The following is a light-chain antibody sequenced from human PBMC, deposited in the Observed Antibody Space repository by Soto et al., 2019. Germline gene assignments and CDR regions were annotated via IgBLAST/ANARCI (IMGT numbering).Light chain of an antibody. Sequence: ETVMTQSPATLSVSPGDRATLSCSGSQSVSYNLAWYQQKPGQAPRLLIYDASTRATGIPARFSGSASGTEFTLTISSLLSEDFAVYYCQQYNNWPLTFGGGTKVEMK. CDR2: DAS. V-gene: IGKV3D-15*01. J-gene: IGKJ4*01. CDR3: QQYNNWPLT. CDR1: QSVSYN.